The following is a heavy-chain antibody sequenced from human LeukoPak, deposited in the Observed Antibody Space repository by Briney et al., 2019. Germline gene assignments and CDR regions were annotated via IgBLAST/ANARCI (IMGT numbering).Heavy chain of an antibody. V-gene: IGHV1-8*01. CDR1: GYTFTNYV. CDR3: ATELRWKDH. Sequence: ASVKVSCKASGYTFTNYVINWVRQATGQGLEWMGYMKPNSGNTGYAQKFQGRVTMTRDTSISTAYMELSSLTSEDTAVYYCATELRWKDHWGQGTLVTVSS. J-gene: IGHJ4*02. D-gene: IGHD4-23*01. CDR2: MKPNSGNT.